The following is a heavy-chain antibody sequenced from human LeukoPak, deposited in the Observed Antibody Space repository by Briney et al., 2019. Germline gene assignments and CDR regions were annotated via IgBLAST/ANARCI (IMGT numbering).Heavy chain of an antibody. D-gene: IGHD1-20*01. Sequence: GASVKVSCKASGGTFSSYAISWVRQAPGQGLEWMGGIIPIFGTANYAQKFQGRVTITADESTSTAYMELSSLRSEDTAVYYCARDSFITGTTLYYYYYGMDVWGQGTTVIVSS. CDR1: GGTFSSYA. V-gene: IGHV1-69*13. J-gene: IGHJ6*02. CDR3: ARDSFITGTTLYYYYYGMDV. CDR2: IIPIFGTA.